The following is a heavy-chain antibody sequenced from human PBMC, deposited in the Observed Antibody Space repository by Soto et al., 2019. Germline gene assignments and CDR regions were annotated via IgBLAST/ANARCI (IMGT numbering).Heavy chain of an antibody. D-gene: IGHD2-21*02. CDR2: INAGNGNT. Sequence: ASVKVSCKASGYTFTSYAMHWVRQAPGQRLEWMGWINAGNGNTKYSQKFQGRVTITRDTSASTAHMELSSLRSEDTAVYYCARERPTYCGGDCSSSHPWFDPWGQGTLVTVSS. CDR3: ARERPTYCGGDCSSSHPWFDP. J-gene: IGHJ5*02. CDR1: GYTFTSYA. V-gene: IGHV1-3*01.